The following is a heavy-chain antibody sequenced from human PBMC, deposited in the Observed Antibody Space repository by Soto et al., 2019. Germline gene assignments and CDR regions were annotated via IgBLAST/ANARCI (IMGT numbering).Heavy chain of an antibody. CDR1: GGSISSGGYY. Sequence: QVQLQESGPGLVKPSQTLSLTCTVSGGSISSGGYYWSWIRQHPGKGLEWIGYIYYSGSTYYTPSLKSRVTISVDTSKNPFSLKLSSVTAAATALYSCARGGIAAAAPPDYWGQGTLVTVSS. D-gene: IGHD6-13*01. CDR3: ARGGIAAAAPPDY. V-gene: IGHV4-31*03. CDR2: IYYSGST. J-gene: IGHJ4*02.